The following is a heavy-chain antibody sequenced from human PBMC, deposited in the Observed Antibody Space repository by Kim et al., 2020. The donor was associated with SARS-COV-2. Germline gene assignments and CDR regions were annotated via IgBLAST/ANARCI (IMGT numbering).Heavy chain of an antibody. J-gene: IGHJ4*02. Sequence: GGSLRLSCTASGFTFGDYAMSWVRQAPGKGLEWVGFIRSKAYGGTTEYAASVKGRFTISRDDSKSIAYLQMNSLKTEDTAVYYCTRYSYGHGYFDYWGQGTLVTVSS. D-gene: IGHD5-18*01. V-gene: IGHV3-49*04. CDR3: TRYSYGHGYFDY. CDR2: IRSKAYGGTT. CDR1: GFTFGDYA.